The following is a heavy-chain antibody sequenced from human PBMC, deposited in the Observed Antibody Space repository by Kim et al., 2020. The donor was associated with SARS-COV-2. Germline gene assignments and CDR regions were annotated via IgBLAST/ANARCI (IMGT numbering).Heavy chain of an antibody. V-gene: IGHV4-34*01. D-gene: IGHD1-26*01. Sequence: SETLSLTCAVYGGSFSGYYWSWIRQPPGKGLEWIGEINHSGSTNYNPSLKSRVTISVDTSKNQFSLKLSSVTAADTAVYYCARGIVGATSLLGGARGVYDDWGQGTLVTVSS. CDR3: ARGIVGATSLLGGARGVYDD. J-gene: IGHJ4*02. CDR1: GGSFSGYY. CDR2: INHSGST.